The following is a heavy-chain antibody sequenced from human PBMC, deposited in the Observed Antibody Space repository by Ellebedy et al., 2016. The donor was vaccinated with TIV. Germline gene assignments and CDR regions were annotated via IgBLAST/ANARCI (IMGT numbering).Heavy chain of an antibody. J-gene: IGHJ5*01. Sequence: SETLSLXXTVSGGSISTYYWSWIRQPPGKGLEWLGYVYITGSTNYSPSLKSRVTISVDTSKNQFSLKLTSVTAADTAVYFCARAHYALNWFDSWGQGSLVTVSS. CDR1: GGSISTYY. D-gene: IGHD4-17*01. CDR2: VYITGST. CDR3: ARAHYALNWFDS. V-gene: IGHV4-59*01.